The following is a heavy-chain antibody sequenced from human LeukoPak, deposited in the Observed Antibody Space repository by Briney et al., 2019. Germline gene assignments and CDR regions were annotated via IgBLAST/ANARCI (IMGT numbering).Heavy chain of an antibody. J-gene: IGHJ4*02. CDR3: ARGGKSRDFDY. D-gene: IGHD1-14*01. V-gene: IGHV3-74*01. Sequence: GGSLRLSCAASGFTFSSYWMHWVRQAPGKGLVWVSRINSDGSSTSYADSVKGRFTISRENAKNSLYLQMNSLRAGDTAVYYCARGGKSRDFDYWGQGTLVTVSS. CDR2: INSDGSST. CDR1: GFTFSSYW.